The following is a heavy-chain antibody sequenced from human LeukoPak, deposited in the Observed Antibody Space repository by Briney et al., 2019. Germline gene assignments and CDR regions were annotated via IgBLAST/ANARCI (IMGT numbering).Heavy chain of an antibody. CDR3: ARDVGGSLDY. J-gene: IGHJ4*02. CDR1: GFTFNTYW. V-gene: IGHV3-7*01. Sequence: PGGSLRLSCAASGFTFNTYWMAWVRQAPGKGLEWVANIKEDESAKHQADSVEGRFTISRDNARNSVYLQMSSLRGDDTAAYYCARDVGGSLDYWGQGTLVTVSS. D-gene: IGHD1-26*01. CDR2: IKEDESAK.